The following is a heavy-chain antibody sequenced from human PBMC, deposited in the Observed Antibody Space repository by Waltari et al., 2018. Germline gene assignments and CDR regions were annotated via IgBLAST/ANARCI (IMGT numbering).Heavy chain of an antibody. D-gene: IGHD6-13*01. J-gene: IGHJ4*02. V-gene: IGHV3-9*03. CDR2: ISWNSGSI. Sequence: EVQLVESGGGLVQPGRSLRLSCAASGFTFDDYAMHWVRQAPGKGLEWVSGISWNSGSIGYADSVKGRFTIARDNAKNSLYLQMNSLRAEDMAWYYCAIGRAAAGTLGYWGQGTLVTVSS. CDR1: GFTFDDYA. CDR3: AIGRAAAGTLGY.